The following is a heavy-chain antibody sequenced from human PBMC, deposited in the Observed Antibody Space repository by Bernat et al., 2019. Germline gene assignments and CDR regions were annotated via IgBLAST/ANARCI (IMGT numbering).Heavy chain of an antibody. D-gene: IGHD4-17*01. CDR2: IWYDGSNK. CDR1: GFTFSSYG. CDR3: AKDHDYGDYPPPRYGMDV. Sequence: QVQLVESGGGVVQPGRSLRLSCAASGFTFSSYGMHWVRQAPGKGLEWVAVIWYDGSNKYYADSVKGRFTISRDNSKNTLYLQMNSLRAEDTAVYYCAKDHDYGDYPPPRYGMDVWGQGTTVTVSS. J-gene: IGHJ6*02. V-gene: IGHV3-33*06.